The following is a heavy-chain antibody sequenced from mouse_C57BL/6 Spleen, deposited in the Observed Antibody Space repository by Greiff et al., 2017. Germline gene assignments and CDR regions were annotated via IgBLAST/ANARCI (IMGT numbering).Heavy chain of an antibody. CDR1: GFTFSSYG. CDR2: ISSGGSYT. V-gene: IGHV5-6*01. D-gene: IGHD2-1*01. J-gene: IGHJ2*01. Sequence: EVNLVESGGDLVKPGGSLKLSCAASGFTFSSYGMSWVRQTPDKRLEWVATISSGGSYTYYPDSVKGRFTISRDNAKNTLYLQMSSLKSEDTAMYYCARGNYYFDYWGQGTTLTVSS. CDR3: ARGNYYFDY.